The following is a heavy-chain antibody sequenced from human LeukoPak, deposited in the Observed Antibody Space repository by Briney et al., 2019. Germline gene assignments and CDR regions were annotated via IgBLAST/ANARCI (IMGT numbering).Heavy chain of an antibody. D-gene: IGHD4-23*01. V-gene: IGHV3-33*08. CDR1: GFTFSSYA. J-gene: IGHJ1*01. CDR3: ARDPTVVTPGGYFQH. CDR2: IWYDGSNK. Sequence: PGGSLGLSCAASGFTFSSYAMHWVRQAPGKGLEWVAVIWYDGSNKYYADSVKGRFTISRDNSKNTLYLQMNSLRAEDTAVYYCARDPTVVTPGGYFQHWGQGTLVTVSS.